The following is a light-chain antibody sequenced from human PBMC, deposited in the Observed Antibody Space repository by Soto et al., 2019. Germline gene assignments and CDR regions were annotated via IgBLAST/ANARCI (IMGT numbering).Light chain of an antibody. CDR1: QSVSSSY. CDR3: QQYGSSPT. CDR2: GAS. J-gene: IGKJ1*01. Sequence: EIVLTQSPGTLSLSPGERDTISSRTSQSVSSSYLAWYQQKPGQAPRLLIYGASSRATGIPDRFSGSGSGTDFTLTISRLEPEDFAVYYCQQYGSSPTFGQGTKVDIK. V-gene: IGKV3-20*01.